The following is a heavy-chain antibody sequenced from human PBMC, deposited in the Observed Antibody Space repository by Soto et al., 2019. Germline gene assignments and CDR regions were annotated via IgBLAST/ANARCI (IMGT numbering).Heavy chain of an antibody. D-gene: IGHD6-13*01. CDR1: GGNFRSQSIS. J-gene: IGHJ6*02. CDR2: AIPVLGVA. CDR3: ARNPDVAAPGTIEPDYFYGTDV. Sequence: QVQLVQSGAEVKKPGSSVKVSCKASGGNFRSQSISISWVRQAPGQGLEWMGRAIPVLGVANYAQKCQGRVTITADKFTITVDMELSSVRPEDTAVYYCARNPDVAAPGTIEPDYFYGTDVWGQGTTVTVSS. V-gene: IGHV1-69*02.